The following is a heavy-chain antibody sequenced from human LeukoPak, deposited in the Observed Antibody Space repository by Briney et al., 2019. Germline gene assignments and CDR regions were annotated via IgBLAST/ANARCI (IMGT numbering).Heavy chain of an antibody. D-gene: IGHD3-9*01. Sequence: GGSLRLSCAASGFTFSSYGMHWVRQAPGKGLEWVAIISYDGSNKYYADSVKGRFTISRDNSKNTLYLQMNSLRADDTAVYYCARDPPSATDYYKYFDYWGQGTLVTVSS. J-gene: IGHJ4*02. CDR3: ARDPPSATDYYKYFDY. V-gene: IGHV3-33*05. CDR1: GFTFSSYG. CDR2: ISYDGSNK.